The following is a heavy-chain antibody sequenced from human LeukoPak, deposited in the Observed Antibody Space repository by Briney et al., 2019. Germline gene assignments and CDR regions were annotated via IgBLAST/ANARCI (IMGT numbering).Heavy chain of an antibody. V-gene: IGHV3-23*01. Sequence: PGGSLRLTCAASGFTFSSYAMSWVRQAPGKGLEWVSAISGSGGSTYYADSVKGRFTISRDNSKNTLYLQMNSLRAEDTAVYYCATPLDAPGTTYYFDYWGQGTLVTVSS. J-gene: IGHJ4*02. D-gene: IGHD1-1*01. CDR1: GFTFSSYA. CDR3: ATPLDAPGTTYYFDY. CDR2: ISGSGGST.